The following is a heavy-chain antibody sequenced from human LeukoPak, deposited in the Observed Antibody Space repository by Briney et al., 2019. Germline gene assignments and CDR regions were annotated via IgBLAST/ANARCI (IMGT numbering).Heavy chain of an antibody. Sequence: GGSLRLSCAASGFKFSSYEMHWVRQAPGKGLEWVAGISSDANNENYADSVKGRLSISRDNSNNSVYLQMNSLGPEETAVYYCARGFFFDNWGQGTPVTVSS. D-gene: IGHD3-3*01. V-gene: IGHV3-30*03. J-gene: IGHJ4*02. CDR1: GFKFSSYE. CDR3: ARGFFFDN. CDR2: ISSDANNE.